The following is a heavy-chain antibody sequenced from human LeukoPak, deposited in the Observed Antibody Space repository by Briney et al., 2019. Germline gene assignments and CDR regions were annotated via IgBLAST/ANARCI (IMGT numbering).Heavy chain of an antibody. V-gene: IGHV4-31*03. Sequence: SETLSLTCTVSGGSISAGGYYWSWIRQHPGKGLEYIGYIYYSGSTYFNPSLKSRVTLSVDTSQNQFSLKLSSVTAADTAVYYCSRGPSSSWYVACFDYWGQGTLVTASS. CDR2: IYYSGST. CDR1: GGSISAGGYY. D-gene: IGHD6-13*01. J-gene: IGHJ4*02. CDR3: SRGPSSSWYVACFDY.